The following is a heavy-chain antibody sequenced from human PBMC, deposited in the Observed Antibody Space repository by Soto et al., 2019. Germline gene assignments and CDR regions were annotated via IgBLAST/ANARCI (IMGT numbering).Heavy chain of an antibody. D-gene: IGHD4-17*01. CDR2: ISYDGSNK. CDR3: AKNGPPDYGGYETGIRRTDWYFGL. CDR1: GFTFSSYG. Sequence: QVQLVESGGGAVQPGRSLRLSCAASGFTFSSYGMHWVRQAPGKGLEWVAVISYDGSNKYYADSVKGGFTISRDNSKHTLSPQMNSLSAEDTAVYYCAKNGPPDYGGYETGIRRTDWYFGLWGRGTLVTVSS. J-gene: IGHJ2*01. V-gene: IGHV3-30*18.